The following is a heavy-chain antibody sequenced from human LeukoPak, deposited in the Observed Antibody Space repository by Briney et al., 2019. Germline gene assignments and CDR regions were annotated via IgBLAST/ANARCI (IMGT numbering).Heavy chain of an antibody. CDR2: INHSGST. CDR1: GGSFSGYY. J-gene: IGHJ6*03. CDR3: ARARYYMDV. V-gene: IGHV4-34*01. Sequence: SETLSLTCAVYGGSFSGYYWSWIRQPPGKGLEWIGEINHSGSTNHNPSLKSRVTISVDTSKNQFSLKLSSVTAADTAVYYCARARYYMDVWGKGTTVTVSS.